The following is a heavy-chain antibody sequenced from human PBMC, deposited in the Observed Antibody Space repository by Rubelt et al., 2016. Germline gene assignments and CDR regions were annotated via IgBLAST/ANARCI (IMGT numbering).Heavy chain of an antibody. CDR2: ISYDGSNK. CDR3: AKEWATYCYYGMDV. Sequence: GRGLEWVAVISYDGSNKYYADSVKGRFTISRDNSKNTLYLQMNSLRAEDTAVYYCAKEWATYCYYGMDVWGQGTTVTVSS. V-gene: IGHV3-30*18. J-gene: IGHJ6*02.